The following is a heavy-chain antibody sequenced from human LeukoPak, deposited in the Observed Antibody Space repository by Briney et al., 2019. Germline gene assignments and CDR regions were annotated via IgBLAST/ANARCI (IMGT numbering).Heavy chain of an antibody. V-gene: IGHV3-53*01. J-gene: IGHJ4*02. Sequence: PGGSLRLSCVASGFTVSSNYMTWVLQAPGKGLEWVSVIYTGGTPYYADSVKGRFTISRDISKNTVYLQMNSLRVEDTAVYFCARGAATGPTLGLDYWGQGTLVTVSS. CDR1: GFTVSSNY. D-gene: IGHD6-13*01. CDR2: IYTGGTP. CDR3: ARGAATGPTLGLDY.